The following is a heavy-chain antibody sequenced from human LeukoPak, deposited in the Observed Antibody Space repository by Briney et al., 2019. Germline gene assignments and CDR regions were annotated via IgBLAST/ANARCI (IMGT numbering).Heavy chain of an antibody. CDR3: ARGLSGLAVPHLRYFGWFPDGDWFDP. CDR1: GYTFTSYD. Sequence: ASVKVSCKASGYTFTSYDINWVRQATGHGLEWMGWMNPNSGNTGYAQKFQGRVTMTRNTSISTAYMELSSLRSEDTAVYYCARGLSGLAVPHLRYFGWFPDGDWFDPWGQGTLVTVSS. D-gene: IGHD3-9*01. CDR2: MNPNSGNT. V-gene: IGHV1-8*01. J-gene: IGHJ5*02.